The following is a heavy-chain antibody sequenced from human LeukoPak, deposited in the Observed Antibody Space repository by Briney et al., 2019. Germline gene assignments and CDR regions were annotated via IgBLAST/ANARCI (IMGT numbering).Heavy chain of an antibody. D-gene: IGHD2-21*02. CDR2: INPNSGGT. V-gene: IGHV1-2*02. CDR3: ARLAYCGGDCYPGSLGAFDI. Sequence: GASVKVSCKASGYTFSGYYIQWVRQAPGQGLEWMGWINPNSGGTNSAQNFQGRVSMTRDTSISTAYMELSSLTSDDTAVYYCARLAYCGGDCYPGSLGAFDIWGQGTMVAVSS. J-gene: IGHJ3*02. CDR1: GYTFSGYY.